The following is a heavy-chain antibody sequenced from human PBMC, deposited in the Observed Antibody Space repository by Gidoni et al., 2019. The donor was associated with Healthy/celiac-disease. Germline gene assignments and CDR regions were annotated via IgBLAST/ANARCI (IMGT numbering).Heavy chain of an antibody. CDR2: ISWNSGSI. J-gene: IGHJ4*02. CDR1: GFTFDDYA. V-gene: IGHV3-9*01. D-gene: IGHD5-12*01. CDR3: AKDKDHSGYVFDY. Sequence: EVQLVESGGGLVQPGRSLRLHCAASGFTFDDYAMHWVRQAPGKGLEWVSGISWNSGSIGYADSVKGRFTISRDNAKNSLYLQMNSLRAEDTALYYCAKDKDHSGYVFDYWGQGTLVTVSS.